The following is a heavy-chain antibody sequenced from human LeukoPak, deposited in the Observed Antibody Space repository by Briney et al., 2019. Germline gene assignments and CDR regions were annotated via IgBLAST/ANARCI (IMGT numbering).Heavy chain of an antibody. D-gene: IGHD3-10*01. V-gene: IGHV3-20*04. CDR2: INWDGGTT. Sequence: GESLKISCVASGFMFNEYDMTWVRQVPGEGLEWVSHINWDGGTTTYSDSVKGRFSISRDNTKSSLYLQMNSVRAEDTAVYYCARHLMVRGTIDYWGQGTLVTVSS. CDR1: GFMFNEYD. J-gene: IGHJ4*02. CDR3: ARHLMVRGTIDY.